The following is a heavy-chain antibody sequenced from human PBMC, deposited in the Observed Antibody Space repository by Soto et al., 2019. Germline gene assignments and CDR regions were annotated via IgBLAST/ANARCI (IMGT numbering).Heavy chain of an antibody. CDR2: ISSSSSYI. Sequence: PGGSLRLSCAAPGFTFSSYSMNWVRQAPGKGLEWVSSISSSSSYIYYADSVKGRFTISRDNAKNSLYLQMNSLRAEDTAVYYCARDLSGRYYYDSSGYYDLGYYYGMDVWGQGTTVTVSS. J-gene: IGHJ6*02. D-gene: IGHD3-22*01. CDR3: ARDLSGRYYYDSSGYYDLGYYYGMDV. V-gene: IGHV3-21*01. CDR1: GFTFSSYS.